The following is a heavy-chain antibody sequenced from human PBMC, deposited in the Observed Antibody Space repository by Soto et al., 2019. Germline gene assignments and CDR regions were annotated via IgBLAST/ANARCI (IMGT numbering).Heavy chain of an antibody. D-gene: IGHD2-2*01. J-gene: IGHJ4*02. CDR1: GYTFTSYD. CDR2: MNPNSGNT. CDR3: ARGTIVLVPAAIVD. Sequence: QVQLVQSGAEVKKPGASVKVSYKASGYTFTSYDINWVRQATGQGLEWMGWMNPNSGNTGYAQKFQGRVTMTRNPSISTAYMELSSLRSEDTAVYYCARGTIVLVPAAIVDWGQGTLVNVSS. V-gene: IGHV1-8*01.